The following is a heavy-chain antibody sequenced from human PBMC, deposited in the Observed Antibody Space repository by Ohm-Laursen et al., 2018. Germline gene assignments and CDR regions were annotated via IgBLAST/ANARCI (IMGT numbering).Heavy chain of an antibody. J-gene: IGHJ6*02. V-gene: IGHV4-34*01. CDR2: INHSGST. D-gene: IGHD6-19*01. CDR1: GGSFSGYY. Sequence: SDTLSLTCAVYGGSFSGYYWSWIRQPPGKGLEWIGEINHSGSTNYNPSLKSRVTISVDTSKNQFSLKLSSVTAADTAVYYCARGHKAVAGSDDYYYYGMDVWGQGTTVTVSS. CDR3: ARGHKAVAGSDDYYYYGMDV.